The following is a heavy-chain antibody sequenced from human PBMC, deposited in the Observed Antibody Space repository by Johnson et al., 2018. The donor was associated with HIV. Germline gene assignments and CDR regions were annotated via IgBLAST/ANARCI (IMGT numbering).Heavy chain of an antibody. D-gene: IGHD7-27*01. J-gene: IGHJ3*02. V-gene: IGHV3-30*04. CDR3: AKAVTGEGAFDI. CDR2: ISYDGSNK. CDR1: GFTFSTYA. Sequence: QVQLVESGGGVVQPWRSLRLSCAASGFTFSTYAMHWVRQAPGKGMEWVAVISYDGSNKYYADSVKGRFTISRDNSKNTLYLQMNSLRAEDTAVYYCAKAVTGEGAFDIWGQGTMVTVSS.